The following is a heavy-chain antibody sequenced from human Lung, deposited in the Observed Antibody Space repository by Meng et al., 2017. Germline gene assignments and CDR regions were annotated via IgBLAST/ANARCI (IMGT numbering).Heavy chain of an antibody. CDR2: ISGYNGNT. Sequence: QVQLVQSGDEVKKPGASVKVSCKASGYTFTSYGISWVRQAPGQGLEWMGWISGYNGNTNYAQKFQGRVTMTTDTSTSTAYMELRSLRSDDTAVYYCARDRYCSTTSCTGWFDPWGQGTLVPSPQ. CDR3: ARDRYCSTTSCTGWFDP. J-gene: IGHJ5*02. CDR1: GYTFTSYG. V-gene: IGHV1-18*01. D-gene: IGHD2-2*01.